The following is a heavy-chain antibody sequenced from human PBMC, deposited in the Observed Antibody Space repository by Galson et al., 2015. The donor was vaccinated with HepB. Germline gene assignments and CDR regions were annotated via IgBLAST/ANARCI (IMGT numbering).Heavy chain of an antibody. Sequence: SVKVSCKASGDTFSSYAFSWVRQAPGQGLEWMGHIIPILNTAKIAQKFQGRVTITADDSTGKAYMELTGLRSEDTAIYYCAASGGYSSLDYWGQGTLVTVSS. CDR1: GDTFSSYA. D-gene: IGHD3-10*01. V-gene: IGHV1-69*13. CDR3: AASGGYSSLDY. CDR2: IIPILNTA. J-gene: IGHJ4*02.